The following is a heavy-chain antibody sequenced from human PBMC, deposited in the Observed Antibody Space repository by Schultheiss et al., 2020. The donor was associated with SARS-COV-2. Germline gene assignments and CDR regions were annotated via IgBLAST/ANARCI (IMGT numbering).Heavy chain of an antibody. J-gene: IGHJ4*02. CDR2: IRSKANSYAT. Sequence: GGSLRLSCAASGLTFSGAWMCWVRQAPGKGLEWVGRIRSKANSYATAYAASVKGRFTISRDDSKNTAYLQMNSLKTEDTAVYYCTSPIAAAGTDDYWGQGTLVTVSS. CDR3: TSPIAAAGTDDY. CDR1: GLTFSGAW. V-gene: IGHV3-73*01. D-gene: IGHD6-13*01.